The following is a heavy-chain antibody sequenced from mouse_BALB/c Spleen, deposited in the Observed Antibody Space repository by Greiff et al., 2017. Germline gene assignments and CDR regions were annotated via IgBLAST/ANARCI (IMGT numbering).Heavy chain of an antibody. CDR1: GFSLTGYG. V-gene: IGHV2-6-7*01. CDR2: IWGDGST. J-gene: IGHJ4*01. D-gene: IGHD1-2*01. CDR3: ARDEGEYYGYDAMDY. Sequence: VKLMESGPGLVAPSQSLSITCTVSGFSLTGYGVNWVRQPPGKGLEWLGMIWGDGSTDYNSALKSRLSISKDNSKSQVFLKMNSLQTDDTARYYCARDEGEYYGYDAMDYWGQGTSVTVSS.